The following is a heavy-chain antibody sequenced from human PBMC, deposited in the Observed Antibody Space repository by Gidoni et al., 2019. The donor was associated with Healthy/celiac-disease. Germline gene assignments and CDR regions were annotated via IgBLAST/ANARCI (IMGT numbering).Heavy chain of an antibody. Sequence: QVQLQESGPGLVQPSPTLSLTCTVSGGSISSGSYYWSWIRQPAGKGLEWIGRIYTSGSTNYNPSLKSRVTISVDTSKNQFSLKLSSVTAADTAVYYCARGSPAKEGFDPWGQGTLVTVSS. D-gene: IGHD2-2*01. V-gene: IGHV4-61*02. CDR2: IYTSGST. J-gene: IGHJ5*02. CDR3: ARGSPAKEGFDP. CDR1: GGSISSGSYY.